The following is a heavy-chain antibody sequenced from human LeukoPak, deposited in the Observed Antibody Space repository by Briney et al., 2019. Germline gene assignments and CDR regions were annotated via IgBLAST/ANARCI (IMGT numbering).Heavy chain of an antibody. J-gene: IGHJ3*02. D-gene: IGHD1-7*01. CDR1: GGSISSYY. Sequence: SETLSLTCTVSGGSISSYYWSWIRQPAGKGLEWVGRIYTSGSTNYNPSLKSRVTISVDTSKNQFSLKLSSVTAADTAVYYCAREDWNYVYAFDIWGHGTMVTVSS. CDR3: AREDWNYVYAFDI. CDR2: IYTSGST. V-gene: IGHV4-4*07.